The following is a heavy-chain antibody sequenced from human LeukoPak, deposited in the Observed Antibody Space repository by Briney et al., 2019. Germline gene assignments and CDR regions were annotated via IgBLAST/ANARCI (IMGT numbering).Heavy chain of an antibody. CDR2: IYTSGST. CDR1: GGSFSGYY. CDR3: ARGGYEDWFDP. J-gene: IGHJ5*02. D-gene: IGHD5-12*01. Sequence: SETPSLTCAVYGGSFSGYYWSWIRQPAGKGLEWIGRIYTSGSTNYNPSLKSRVTMSVDTSKNQFSLKLSSVTAADTAVYYCARGGYEDWFDPWGQGTLVTVSS. V-gene: IGHV4-59*10.